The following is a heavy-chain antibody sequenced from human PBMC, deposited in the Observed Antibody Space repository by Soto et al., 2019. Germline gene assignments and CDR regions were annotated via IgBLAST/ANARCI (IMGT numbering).Heavy chain of an antibody. CDR1: GGSVSSGSYY. V-gene: IGHV4-61*01. D-gene: IGHD1-1*01. Sequence: KSSETLSLTCTASGGSVSSGSYYWSWIRQPPGKGLEWIGYIYYSGSTNYNPSLKSRVTISVDTSKNQFSLKLSSVTAADTAVYYCARGSIGTTSDWGQGTLVTVSS. J-gene: IGHJ4*02. CDR2: IYYSGST. CDR3: ARGSIGTTSD.